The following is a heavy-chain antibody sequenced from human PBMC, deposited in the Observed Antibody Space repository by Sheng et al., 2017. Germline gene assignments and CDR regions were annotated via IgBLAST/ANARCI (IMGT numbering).Heavy chain of an antibody. V-gene: IGHV4-34*01. CDR3: ARVYCSGGSCYLDY. J-gene: IGHJ4*02. Sequence: QVQLQQWGAGLLKPSETLSLTCAVYGGSFSGYYWSWIRQPPGKGLEWIGEINHSGSTNYNPSLKSRVTISVDTSKNQFSLKLSSVTAADTAVYYCARVYCSGGSCYLDYWGQGTLVTVSS. CDR2: INHSGST. D-gene: IGHD2-15*01. CDR1: GGSFSGYY.